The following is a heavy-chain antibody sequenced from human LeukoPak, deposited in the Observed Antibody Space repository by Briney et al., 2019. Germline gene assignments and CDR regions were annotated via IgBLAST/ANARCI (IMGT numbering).Heavy chain of an antibody. V-gene: IGHV1-69*13. CDR1: GGTFSSYA. D-gene: IGHD2-2*01. J-gene: IGHJ5*02. Sequence: SVKVSCKASGGTFSSYAISWVRQAPGQGLEWIGGIVPIFGTANYAQKFQGRVTITADESTSTAYMELSSLRSEDTAVYYCARVGCSNTSCYFTYNWFDPWGQGTQVTVSS. CDR3: ARVGCSNTSCYFTYNWFDP. CDR2: IVPIFGTA.